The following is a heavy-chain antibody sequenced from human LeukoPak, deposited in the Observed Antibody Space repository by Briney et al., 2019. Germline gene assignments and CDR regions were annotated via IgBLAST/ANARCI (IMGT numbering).Heavy chain of an antibody. J-gene: IGHJ2*01. CDR3: ARSSNGYYHFDL. V-gene: IGHV4-39*01. D-gene: IGHD3-22*01. Sequence: SETLSLTCTVSGGSVISSNYYWGWIRQPPGKGLEWIASIYYSGSTYYNPSLKSRVTISVDTSKNQFSLKLSSVTAADTAVYYCARSSNGYYHFDLWGRGTLVTVSS. CDR1: GGSVISSNYY. CDR2: IYYSGST.